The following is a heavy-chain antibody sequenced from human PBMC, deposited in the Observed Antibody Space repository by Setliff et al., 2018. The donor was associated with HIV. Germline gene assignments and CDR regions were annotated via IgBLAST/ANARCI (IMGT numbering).Heavy chain of an antibody. D-gene: IGHD6-19*01. CDR3: ARGAWYTSGWYSSRYMDV. J-gene: IGHJ6*03. Sequence: ASVKVSCKASGYTFIGDYMHWVRQAPGQGLEWMGWINPNSGGTNFAQKFQGRVTMTRDTSISTAYMEPSSLRSEDTAVYYCARGAWYTSGWYSSRYMDVWGKETTVTVSS. CDR2: INPNSGGT. CDR1: GYTFIGDY. V-gene: IGHV1-2*02.